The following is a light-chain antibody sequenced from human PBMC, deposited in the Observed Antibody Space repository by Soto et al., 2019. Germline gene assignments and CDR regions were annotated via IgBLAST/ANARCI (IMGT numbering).Light chain of an antibody. CDR2: DVS. CDR3: SSYTSSSTLGV. CDR1: SSDVGGYNY. V-gene: IGLV2-11*01. J-gene: IGLJ1*01. Sequence: QSALTQPRSVSGSPGQSVTISCTGTSSDVGGYNYVSWYQQHPGKAPKLMLYDVSERPSGVPDRFSGSKSGNTASLTISGLQAEDEADYYCSSYTSSSTLGVFGTGTQLTVL.